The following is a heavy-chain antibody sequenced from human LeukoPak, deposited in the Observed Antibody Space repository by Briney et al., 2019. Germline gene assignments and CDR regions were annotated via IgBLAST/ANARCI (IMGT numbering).Heavy chain of an antibody. D-gene: IGHD2-15*01. CDR2: IYYSGST. CDR1: GGSISSGDYY. Sequence: PSETLSLTCTVSGGSISSGDYYWSWIRQPPGKGREGIGYIYYSGSTYYNPSLKSPGTTSLDTSKNQFSLQHSPRTAADTAGYYCERVVAATEYYYYGMDVWGQGTTVTVSS. CDR3: ERVVAATEYYYYGMDV. V-gene: IGHV4-30-4*08. J-gene: IGHJ6*02.